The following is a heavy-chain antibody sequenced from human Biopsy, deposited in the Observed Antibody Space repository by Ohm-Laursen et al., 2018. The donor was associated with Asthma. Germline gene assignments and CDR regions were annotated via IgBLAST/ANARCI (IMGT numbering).Heavy chain of an antibody. CDR2: VYYSGTS. Sequence: SETLSLTCRVSGDSISTTNYWSWIRQPPGKRLEWIGSVYYSGTSYYNPSLKGRLTISVDTSKNQFSLNLGSVTAADTAVYYCARHWSGNGWQDMYNYFDPWGRGTLVTVSS. D-gene: IGHD6-19*01. CDR3: ARHWSGNGWQDMYNYFDP. V-gene: IGHV4-39*01. CDR1: GDSISTTNY. J-gene: IGHJ5*02.